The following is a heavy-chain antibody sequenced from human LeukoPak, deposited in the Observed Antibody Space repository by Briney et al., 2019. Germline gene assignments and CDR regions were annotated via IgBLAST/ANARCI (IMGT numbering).Heavy chain of an antibody. CDR1: GFTVSSNY. CDR2: IYSGGST. V-gene: IGHV3-66*01. Sequence: QPGGSLRLSCAASGFTVSSNYMSWVRQAPGKGLEWVSVIYSGGSTYYADSVKGRFTISRDNSKNTLYLQMNSLRAEDTAVYYCARGGDYGDFFFDYWGQGTLVTVSS. D-gene: IGHD4-17*01. CDR3: ARGGDYGDFFFDY. J-gene: IGHJ4*02.